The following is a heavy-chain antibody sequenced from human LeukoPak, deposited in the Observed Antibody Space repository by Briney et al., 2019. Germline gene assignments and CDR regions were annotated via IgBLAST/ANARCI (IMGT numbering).Heavy chain of an antibody. Sequence: GGSLRLSCAASGFTFSSYGMSWVRQAPGKGLEWVSAISGSGGSTYYADSVKGRFTISRDNAKNSLYLQMNSLRAEDTAVYYCARDRERWDEFDYWGQGTLVTVSS. CDR1: GFTFSSYG. D-gene: IGHD1-26*01. CDR3: ARDRERWDEFDY. J-gene: IGHJ4*02. V-gene: IGHV3-23*01. CDR2: ISGSGGST.